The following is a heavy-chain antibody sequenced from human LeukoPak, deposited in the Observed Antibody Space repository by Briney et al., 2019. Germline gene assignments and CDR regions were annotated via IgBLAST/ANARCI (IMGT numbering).Heavy chain of an antibody. V-gene: IGHV4-59*01. CDR3: AHRRTIFWDY. CDR2: IYYSGST. J-gene: IGHJ4*02. D-gene: IGHD3-3*01. Sequence: SETLSLTCTVSGGSISSYYWSWIRQPPGKGLEWIGYIYYSGSTNYNPSLKSRVTISVDTSKNQFSLKLSSVTAADTATYYCAHRRTIFWDYWGQGTLVTVSS. CDR1: GGSISSYY.